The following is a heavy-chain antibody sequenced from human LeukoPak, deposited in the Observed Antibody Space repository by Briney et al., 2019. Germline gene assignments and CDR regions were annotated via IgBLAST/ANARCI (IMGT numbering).Heavy chain of an antibody. V-gene: IGHV3-30*18. J-gene: IGHJ4*02. CDR1: GFTFSSYG. D-gene: IGHD6-19*01. Sequence: GGSLRLSCAASGFTFSSYGMHWVRQAPGKGLEWVAVISYDGSNKYYADSVKGRFTISRDNSKNTLYLQMNSLRAEDTAVYYCAKDDGSGWYDYWGQGTLVTVSS. CDR2: ISYDGSNK. CDR3: AKDDGSGWYDY.